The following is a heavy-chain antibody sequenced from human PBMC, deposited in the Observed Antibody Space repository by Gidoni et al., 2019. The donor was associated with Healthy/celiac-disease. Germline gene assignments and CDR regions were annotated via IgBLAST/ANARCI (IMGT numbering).Heavy chain of an antibody. Sequence: QVQLQESGPGLVKPSQTLSLTCTVSGGSISSGSYYWSWIRQPAGKGLEWIGRIYTSGSTNYNPSLKSRVTISVDTSKNQFSLKLSSVTAADTAVYYCARFAPVSPPWELLIWGQGTLVTVSS. CDR1: GGSISSGSYY. D-gene: IGHD1-26*01. J-gene: IGHJ4*02. CDR3: ARFAPVSPPWELLI. CDR2: IYTSGST. V-gene: IGHV4-61*02.